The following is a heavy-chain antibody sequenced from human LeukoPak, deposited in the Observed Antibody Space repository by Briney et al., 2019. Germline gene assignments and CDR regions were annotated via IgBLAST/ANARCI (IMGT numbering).Heavy chain of an antibody. D-gene: IGHD3-22*01. CDR3: ARGRGSGYRS. V-gene: IGHV4-59*12. J-gene: IGHJ4*02. Sequence: SETLSLTCIVSGGSISSYYWSWIRQPPGKGLEWIGYIYHSGSTNYKPSLKSRVTISVDTSKNQFSLKLSSVTAADTAVYYCARGRGSGYRSWGQGTLVTVSS. CDR2: IYHSGST. CDR1: GGSISSYY.